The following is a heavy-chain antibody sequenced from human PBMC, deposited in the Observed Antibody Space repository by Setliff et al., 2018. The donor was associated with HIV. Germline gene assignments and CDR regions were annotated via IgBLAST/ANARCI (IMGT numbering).Heavy chain of an antibody. CDR1: GFSFSSYW. Sequence: GGSLRLSCAASGFSFSSYWMHWVRQAPGKGLVWVSRISGYETRTTYADSVKGRFTISRDNAKNTLYLQTNSLTVEDTAVYYCARVFRGADDHTGPFDYWGQGTLVPVSS. CDR2: ISGYETRT. V-gene: IGHV3-74*01. J-gene: IGHJ4*02. CDR3: ARVFRGADDHTGPFDY. D-gene: IGHD1-1*01.